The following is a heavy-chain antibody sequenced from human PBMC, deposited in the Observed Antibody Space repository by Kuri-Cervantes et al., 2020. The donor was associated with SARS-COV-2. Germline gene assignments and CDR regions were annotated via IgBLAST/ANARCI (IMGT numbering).Heavy chain of an antibody. CDR2: ISGSGSYI. Sequence: GESLKISCAASGFSLSRYTMNWVRQAPGKALEWVSSISGSGSYIYYADSVKGRFTISKESGENSLYLHMNSLRAEDTAVYYCASQLLEEFDPWGQGTLVTVSS. J-gene: IGHJ5*02. D-gene: IGHD2-2*01. V-gene: IGHV3-21*01. CDR3: ASQLLEEFDP. CDR1: GFSLSRYT.